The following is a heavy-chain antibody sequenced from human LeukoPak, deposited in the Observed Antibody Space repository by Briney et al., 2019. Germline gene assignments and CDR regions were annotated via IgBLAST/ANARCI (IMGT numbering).Heavy chain of an antibody. CDR1: GGSISSGGYY. J-gene: IGHJ4*02. CDR2: IYYSGST. D-gene: IGHD3-3*01. Sequence: SETLSLTCTVSGGSISSGGYYWSWLRQHPGKGLEGIGYIYYSGSTYYNPSLKSRVTISVDTSKNQFSLKLSSVTAADTAVYYCARALGSGYSRLFDYWGQGTLVTVSS. CDR3: ARALGSGYSRLFDY. V-gene: IGHV4-31*03.